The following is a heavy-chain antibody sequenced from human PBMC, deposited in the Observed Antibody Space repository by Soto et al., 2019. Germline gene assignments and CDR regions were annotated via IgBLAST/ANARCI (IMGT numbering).Heavy chain of an antibody. CDR1: GFTFSSYA. CDR2: ISGSGGST. D-gene: IGHD6-19*01. CDR3: AKMGDSSSEGYLCDT. V-gene: IGHV3-23*01. J-gene: IGHJ5*02. Sequence: PGGSLRLSCAASGFTFSSYAMSWVRQAPGKGLEWVSAISGSGGSTYYADSVKGRFTISRDNSKNTLYLQMNSLRAEDTAVYYCAKMGDSSSEGYLCDTWGQGTLVTVSS.